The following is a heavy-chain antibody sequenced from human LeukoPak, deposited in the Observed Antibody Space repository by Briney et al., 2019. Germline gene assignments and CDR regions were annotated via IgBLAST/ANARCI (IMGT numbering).Heavy chain of an antibody. J-gene: IGHJ4*02. CDR2: IYYSGST. V-gene: IGHV4-59*01. CDR3: AREHGAVVPKKYRFDC. D-gene: IGHD2-2*01. CDR1: GSSISSYY. Sequence: SETLSLTCSFSGSSISSYYWRWIGQPPGKGLEWIGYIYYSGSTNYNPSLKSRVTISVDTSKKQFSLKLSAVTIKDLGLYDTAREHGAVVPKKYRFDCWGQGTLVTVSS.